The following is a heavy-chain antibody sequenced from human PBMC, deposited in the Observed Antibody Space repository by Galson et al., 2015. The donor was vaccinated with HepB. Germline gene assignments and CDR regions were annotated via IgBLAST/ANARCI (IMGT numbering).Heavy chain of an antibody. D-gene: IGHD6-19*01. V-gene: IGHV3-72*01. CDR3: ARDKMEDSTGWHDFDY. Sequence: SLRLSCAASGFTFSNRYMDWVRQAPGKGLEWVGRIRNKPNSYTTEYAASVKGRFTISRDNSKNMVYLQMNSLRVEDTAVYYCARDKMEDSTGWHDFDYWGQGTLVTVSS. CDR1: GFTFSNRY. J-gene: IGHJ4*02. CDR2: IRNKPNSYTT.